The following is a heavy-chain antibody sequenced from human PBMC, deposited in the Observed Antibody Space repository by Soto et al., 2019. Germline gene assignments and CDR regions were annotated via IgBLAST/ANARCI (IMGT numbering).Heavy chain of an antibody. CDR3: ARGGRSMVRGGSYYMDV. J-gene: IGHJ6*03. V-gene: IGHV3-74*01. CDR1: GFTFSSYW. CDR2: INSDGSST. Sequence: GGSLRLSCAASGFTFSSYWMHWVRQAPGKGLVWVSRINSDGSSTSYAVSVKGRFTISRDNAKNTLYLQMNSLRAEDTAVYYCARGGRSMVRGGSYYMDVWGKGTKVTVSS. D-gene: IGHD3-10*01.